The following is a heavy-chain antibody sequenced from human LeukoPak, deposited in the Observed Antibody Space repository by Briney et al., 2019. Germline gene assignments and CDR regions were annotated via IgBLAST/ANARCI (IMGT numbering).Heavy chain of an antibody. CDR2: INWNGGST. CDR1: GGSISSYY. CDR3: ARGKVYGAYRAYYSSGMDV. Sequence: ETLSLTCTVSGGSISSYYWSWVRQAPGKGLEWVSGINWNGGSTGYADSVKGRFTISRDNAKKSLYLQMNSLRAEDTALYHCARGKVYGAYRAYYSSGMDVWGQGPTVTVSS. D-gene: IGHD4-17*01. V-gene: IGHV3-20*01. J-gene: IGHJ6*02.